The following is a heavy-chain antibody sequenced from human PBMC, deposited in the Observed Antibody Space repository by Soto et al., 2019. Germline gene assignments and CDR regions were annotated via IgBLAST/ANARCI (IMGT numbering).Heavy chain of an antibody. Sequence: VASVKVSCKASGYTFTGYYMHWVRQAPGQGLEWMGWINPNSGGTNYAQKFQGRVTMTRDTSISTAYMELSRLRSDDTAVYYCAREEGYYSDRSRYYYVVGMFDYWGQGTLVTVSS. J-gene: IGHJ4*02. V-gene: IGHV1-2*02. CDR2: INPNSGGT. CDR3: AREEGYYSDRSRYYYVVGMFDY. CDR1: GYTFTGYY. D-gene: IGHD3-22*01.